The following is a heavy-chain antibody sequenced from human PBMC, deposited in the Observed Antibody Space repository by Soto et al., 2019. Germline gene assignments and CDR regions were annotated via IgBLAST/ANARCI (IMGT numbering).Heavy chain of an antibody. J-gene: IGHJ5*02. CDR1: GYTFTSYG. CDR3: ARTRYTYVSWEDRYNWFDP. Sequence: GASVKVSCKASGYTFTSYGISWVRQAPGQGLEWMGWISAYNGNTNYAQKLQGRVTMTTDTSTSTAYMELRSLRSDDTAVYYCARTRYTYVSWEDRYNWFDPWGQGTLVTVSS. V-gene: IGHV1-18*04. CDR2: ISAYNGNT. D-gene: IGHD1-26*01.